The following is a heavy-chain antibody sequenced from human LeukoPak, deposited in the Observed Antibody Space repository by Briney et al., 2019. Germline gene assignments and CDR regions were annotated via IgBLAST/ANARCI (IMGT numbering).Heavy chain of an antibody. J-gene: IGHJ4*02. CDR3: ARDRPSNYDYVWGILDY. Sequence: GGSLRLSCAASGFTFSSYAMHWVRQAPGKGLEWVAVISYDGSNKYYADSVKGRFTISRDNSKNTLYLQMNSLRAEDTAVYYCARDRPSNYDYVWGILDYWGQGTLVTVSS. CDR1: GFTFSSYA. CDR2: ISYDGSNK. D-gene: IGHD3-16*01. V-gene: IGHV3-30-3*01.